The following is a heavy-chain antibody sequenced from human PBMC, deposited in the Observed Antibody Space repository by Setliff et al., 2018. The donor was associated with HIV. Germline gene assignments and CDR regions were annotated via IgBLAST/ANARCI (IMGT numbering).Heavy chain of an antibody. CDR2: ISPYNGDT. CDR1: EYTFIDYF. D-gene: IGHD3-10*01. CDR3: ARGVDAGSDY. V-gene: IGHV1-2*02. J-gene: IGHJ4*02. Sequence: ASVKVSCKAFEYTFIDYFIHWVRQAPGQGLEWMGWISPYNGDTKILQKFRGRVTMTRDTSMNTAYMELSNLRFEDTAVYYCARGVDAGSDYWGQGTLVTVSS.